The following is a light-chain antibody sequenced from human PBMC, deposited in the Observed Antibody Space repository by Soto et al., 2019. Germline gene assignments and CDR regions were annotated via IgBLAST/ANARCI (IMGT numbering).Light chain of an antibody. CDR3: CSYAGSSISYV. Sequence: QSALTQPASVSGSPGQSITISCTGTSRDVGSYNLVSWYQQHPGKAPKLMIYEGSKRPSGVSNRFSGSRSGNTASLTISGLQAEDEANYYCCSYAGSSISYVFGTGTKVPVL. CDR1: SRDVGSYNL. CDR2: EGS. J-gene: IGLJ1*01. V-gene: IGLV2-23*01.